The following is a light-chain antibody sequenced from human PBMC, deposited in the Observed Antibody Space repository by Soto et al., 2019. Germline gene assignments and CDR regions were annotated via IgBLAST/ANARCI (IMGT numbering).Light chain of an antibody. V-gene: IGKV1-39*01. CDR2: AAS. CDR1: QSMNNC. Sequence: DIQMTQSPSSLSASVGDRVTITCRARQSMNNCLNWYQHKPGKAPKLLIYAASNLQSGVPSRFSGSESGTDFTLTISSLQPEDFATYYCQQTYNTPWTFGPGTKVEIK. CDR3: QQTYNTPWT. J-gene: IGKJ1*01.